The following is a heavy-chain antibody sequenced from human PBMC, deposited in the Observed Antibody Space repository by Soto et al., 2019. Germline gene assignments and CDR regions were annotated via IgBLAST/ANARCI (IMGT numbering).Heavy chain of an antibody. CDR2: INPSGGST. CDR3: ARFIVGATTSDAFDI. V-gene: IGHV1-46*01. CDR1: GYTFTSCY. Sequence: ASVKVSCKASGYTFTSCYMHCVRQAPGQGLEWMGIINPSGGSTSYAQKFQGRVTMTRDTSTSTVYMELSSLRSEDTAVYYCARFIVGATTSDAFDIWGQGTMVTV. D-gene: IGHD1-26*01. J-gene: IGHJ3*02.